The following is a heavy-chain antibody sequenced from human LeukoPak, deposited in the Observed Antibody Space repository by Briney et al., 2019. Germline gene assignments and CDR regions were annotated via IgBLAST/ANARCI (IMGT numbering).Heavy chain of an antibody. CDR1: GYTFTAYY. D-gene: IGHD1-14*01. J-gene: IGHJ4*02. CDR2: INPNSGDT. CDR3: ARVLPGDY. Sequence: SVKVSCKASGYTFTAYYMHWVRQAPGQGLEWMGWINPNSGDTHYAQKFQGSVTMTRDTSISTAYMEVSRLRYDDTAVYYCARVLPGDYWGQGTLVTVSS. V-gene: IGHV1-2*02.